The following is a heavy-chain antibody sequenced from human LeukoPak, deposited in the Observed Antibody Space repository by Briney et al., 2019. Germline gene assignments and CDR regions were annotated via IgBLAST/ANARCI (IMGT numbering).Heavy chain of an antibody. J-gene: IGHJ5*02. CDR2: ISSSSSYI. CDR3: ARDTRRFLSPWFDP. D-gene: IGHD3-3*01. Sequence: PGGSLRLSCAASGFTFSSYSMNWVRQAPGKGLEWVSSISSSSSYIYYADSVKGRFTISRDNAKNSLYLQMNSLRAEDTAVYYCARDTRRFLSPWFDPWGQGTLVTVSS. CDR1: GFTFSSYS. V-gene: IGHV3-21*01.